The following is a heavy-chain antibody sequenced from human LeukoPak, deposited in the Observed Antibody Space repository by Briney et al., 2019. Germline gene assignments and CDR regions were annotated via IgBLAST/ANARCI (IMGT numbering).Heavy chain of an antibody. CDR2: ISSSSSYI. Sequence: GGSLRLSCAASGFNFSSYSMNWVRQAPGKGLEWVSSISSSSSYIYYADSLKGRFTISRDNAKNSLYPQMNSVRAEDTAVYYCPRGPYNDILTGYFFDYWGQGTLVTVSS. CDR3: PRGPYNDILTGYFFDY. J-gene: IGHJ4*02. CDR1: GFNFSSYS. V-gene: IGHV3-21*01. D-gene: IGHD3-9*01.